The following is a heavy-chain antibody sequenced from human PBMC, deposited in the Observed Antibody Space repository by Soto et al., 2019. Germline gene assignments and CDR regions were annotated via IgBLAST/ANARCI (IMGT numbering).Heavy chain of an antibody. D-gene: IGHD3-10*01. Sequence: ASVKVSCKASGYTFTSHGISWVRQAPGQGLEWMGWISAYNGNTNYAQKLQGRVTMTTDTSTSTAYMELRSLRSDDTAVYYCARAYGSGSYYHYYYYGMDVWGQGTTVTVSS. J-gene: IGHJ6*02. CDR3: ARAYGSGSYYHYYYYGMDV. V-gene: IGHV1-18*01. CDR1: GYTFTSHG. CDR2: ISAYNGNT.